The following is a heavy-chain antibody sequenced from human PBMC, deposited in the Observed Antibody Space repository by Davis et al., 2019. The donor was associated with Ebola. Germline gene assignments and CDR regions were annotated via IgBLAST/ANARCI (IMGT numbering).Heavy chain of an antibody. J-gene: IGHJ6*02. Sequence: GGSLRLSCAASGFTFSSYWMHWVRQAPGKGLEWVAVISYDGSNKYYADSVKGRFTISRDNSKNSLYLQMNSLRAEDTAVYYCAKDTWIHEYCSSTSCYNYGMDVWGQGTTVTVSS. CDR2: ISYDGSNK. D-gene: IGHD2-2*02. CDR3: AKDTWIHEYCSSTSCYNYGMDV. V-gene: IGHV3-30*18. CDR1: GFTFSSYW.